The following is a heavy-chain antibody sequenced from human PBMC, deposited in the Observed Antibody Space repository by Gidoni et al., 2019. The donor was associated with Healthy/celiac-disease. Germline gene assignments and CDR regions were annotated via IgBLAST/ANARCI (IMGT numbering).Heavy chain of an antibody. V-gene: IGHV2-26*01. Sequence: QVTLKESGPVLVKPTETLTLTCTVSGFSLSNARMGVSWIRQPPGKALEWLAHIFSNDEKSYSTSLKSRLTISKDTSKSQVVLTMTNMDPVGTATYYCARIRSWDEEPYYYGMDVWGQGTTVTVSS. D-gene: IGHD6-13*01. J-gene: IGHJ6*02. CDR3: ARIRSWDEEPYYYGMDV. CDR1: GFSLSNARMG. CDR2: IFSNDEK.